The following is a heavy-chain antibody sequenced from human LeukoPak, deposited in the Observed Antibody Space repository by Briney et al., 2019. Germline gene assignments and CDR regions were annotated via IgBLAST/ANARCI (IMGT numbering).Heavy chain of an antibody. D-gene: IGHD3-22*01. CDR3: AREPPFYYDSSGYPPYFDY. J-gene: IGHJ4*02. V-gene: IGHV5-51*01. CDR2: IYPGDSDT. CDR1: GYSFTSYW. Sequence: GESLKISCKGSGYSFTSYWIGWVRQMPGKGLEWMGIIYPGDSDTRYSPSFQGQVTISADKSISTAYLQWSSLKASDTAMYNCAREPPFYYDSSGYPPYFDYWGQGTLVTVSS.